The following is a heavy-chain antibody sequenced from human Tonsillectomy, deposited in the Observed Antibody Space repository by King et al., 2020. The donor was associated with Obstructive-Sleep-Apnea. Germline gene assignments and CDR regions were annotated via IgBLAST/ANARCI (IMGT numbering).Heavy chain of an antibody. J-gene: IGHJ4*02. D-gene: IGHD1-26*01. Sequence: VQLVESGGGLVKPGGSLRLSCAASGFSFSDAWMTWVRQAPGKGLEWVGRIKSETDGATIDLAEPVKGRFTISRDDSKRILYLQMNSLKIEDTAVYYCTTPGRGGSYPYWGQGTLVIVSS. CDR2: IKSETDGATI. CDR1: GFSFSDAW. V-gene: IGHV3-15*01. CDR3: TTPGRGGSYPY.